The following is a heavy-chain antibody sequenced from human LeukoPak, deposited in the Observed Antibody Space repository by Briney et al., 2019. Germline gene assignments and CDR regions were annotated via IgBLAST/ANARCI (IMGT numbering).Heavy chain of an antibody. CDR3: ARFSTFRDSSAYYLDY. V-gene: IGHV4-59*01. J-gene: IGHJ4*02. CDR2: IYSSGST. CDR1: GGSISSYY. D-gene: IGHD3-22*01. Sequence: SETLSLTCSVSGGSISSYYWSWIRQPPGKGLEWLGHIYSSGSTTDNPSLKSRVTISVDTSKNQLSLKLTSVTPADTAVYYCARFSTFRDSSAYYLDYWGQGILVTVSS.